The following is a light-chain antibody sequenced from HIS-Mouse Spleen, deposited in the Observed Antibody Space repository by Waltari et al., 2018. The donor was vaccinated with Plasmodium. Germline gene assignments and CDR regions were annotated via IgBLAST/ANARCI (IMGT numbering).Light chain of an antibody. CDR1: SSAVGSYNL. J-gene: IGLJ3*02. Sequence: QSALTQPASVSGSPGQPITIPCTGTSSAVGSYNLVSWYQQHPGKAPKLMIYEGSKRPSGVSNRFSGSKSGNTASLTISGLQAEDEADYYCCSYAGSSTFVFGGGTKLTVL. V-gene: IGLV2-23*03. CDR3: CSYAGSSTFV. CDR2: EGS.